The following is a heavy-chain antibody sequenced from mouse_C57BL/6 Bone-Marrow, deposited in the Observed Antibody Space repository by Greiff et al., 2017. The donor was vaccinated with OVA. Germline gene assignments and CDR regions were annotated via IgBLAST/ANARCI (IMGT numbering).Heavy chain of an antibody. CDR2: ISDGGSYT. CDR3: ARDEAV. CDR1: GFTFSSYA. Sequence: EVHLVESGGGLVKPGGSLKLSCAASGFTFSSYAMSWVRQTPEKRLEWVATISDGGSYTYYPDNVKVRFTISRDNAKNNLYLQMSHLKSEDTAMYYCARDEAVWGTGTTVTVSS. V-gene: IGHV5-4*01. J-gene: IGHJ1*03.